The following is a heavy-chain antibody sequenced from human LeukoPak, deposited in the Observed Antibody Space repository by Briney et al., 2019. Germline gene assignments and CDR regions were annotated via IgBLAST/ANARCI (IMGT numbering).Heavy chain of an antibody. Sequence: GGSLRLSCEASGFTFSSYAMSWVRQAPGKGLEWVSVISGSGGSTYYADSVKGRFTISRDNSKNTLYLQMNSLRAEDTAVYYCAKDHSVAATFDYWGQGTLVTVSS. CDR1: GFTFSSYA. V-gene: IGHV3-23*01. CDR2: ISGSGGST. CDR3: AKDHSVAATFDY. D-gene: IGHD6-19*01. J-gene: IGHJ4*02.